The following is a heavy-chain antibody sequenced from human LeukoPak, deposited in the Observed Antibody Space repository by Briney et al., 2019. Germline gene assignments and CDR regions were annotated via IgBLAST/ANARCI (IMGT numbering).Heavy chain of an antibody. CDR2: IYYSGST. D-gene: IGHD3-16*01. CDR3: ARDLGGFDY. J-gene: IGHJ4*02. Sequence: SETLSLTCTVSGGSISSYYWSWIRQPPGKGLEWIGYIYYSGSTNYNPSLKSRVTISVDTSKNQFSLKLSSVTAADTAVYYCARDLGGFDYRGQGTLVTVSS. CDR1: GGSISSYY. V-gene: IGHV4-59*01.